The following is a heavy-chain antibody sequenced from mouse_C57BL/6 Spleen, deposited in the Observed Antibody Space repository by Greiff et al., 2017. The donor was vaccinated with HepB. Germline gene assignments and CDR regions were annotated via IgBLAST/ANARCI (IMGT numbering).Heavy chain of an antibody. CDR1: GFTFTDYY. CDR3: ARWGERILCDY. Sequence: EVKVVESGGGLVQPGGSQSLSCAASGFTFTDYYMSWVRQPPGKALEWLGFIRNKANGYTTEYSASVKGRFTIARDNSQSILYLKMNALRAEDSDTYYCARWGERILCDYWGQGTLVTVSA. J-gene: IGHJ3*01. CDR2: IRNKANGYTT. V-gene: IGHV7-3*01.